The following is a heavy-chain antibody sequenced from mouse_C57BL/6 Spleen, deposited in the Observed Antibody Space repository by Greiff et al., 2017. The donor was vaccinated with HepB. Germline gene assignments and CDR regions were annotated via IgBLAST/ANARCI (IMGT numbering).Heavy chain of an antibody. CDR1: GYSFTDYN. CDR2: INPNYGTT. J-gene: IGHJ3*01. D-gene: IGHD2-4*01. Sequence: VQLQQSGPELVKPGASVKISCKASGYSFTDYNMNWVKQSNGKSLEWIGVINPNYGTTSYNQKFKGKATLTVDQSSSTAYMQLNSLTSEDSAVYYCARWGGYDYDVGWFAYWGQGTLVTVSA. V-gene: IGHV1-39*01. CDR3: ARWGGYDYDVGWFAY.